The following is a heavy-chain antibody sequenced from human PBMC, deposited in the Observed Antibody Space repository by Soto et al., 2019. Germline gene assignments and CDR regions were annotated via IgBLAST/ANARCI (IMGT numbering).Heavy chain of an antibody. CDR1: GFTFDDYG. CDR3: ARDKSYYDFWSGYDGGGMDV. J-gene: IGHJ6*02. D-gene: IGHD3-3*01. V-gene: IGHV3-20*04. CDR2: INWNGGST. Sequence: GGSLRLSCAASGFTFDDYGMSWVRQAPGKGLEWVSGINWNGGSTGYADSVKGRFTISRDNAKNSLYLQMNSLRAEDTALYYCARDKSYYDFWSGYDGGGMDVWGQGTTVTVSS.